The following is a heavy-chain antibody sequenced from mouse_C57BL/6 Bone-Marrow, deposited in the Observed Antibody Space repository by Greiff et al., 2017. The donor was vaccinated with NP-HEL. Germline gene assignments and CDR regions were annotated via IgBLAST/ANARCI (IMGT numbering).Heavy chain of an antibody. CDR3: ARSLATTAVEGGGAMDY. V-gene: IGHV1-26*01. Sequence: VQLQQSGPELVKPGASVKISCKASGYTFTDYYMNWVKQSHGKSLEWIGDINPNNGGTSYNQKFKGKATLTVDKSSSTAYMELRSLTSEDSSVYYCARSLATTAVEGGGAMDYWGQGTSVTVSS. CDR2: INPNNGGT. D-gene: IGHD1-1*01. CDR1: GYTFTDYY. J-gene: IGHJ4*01.